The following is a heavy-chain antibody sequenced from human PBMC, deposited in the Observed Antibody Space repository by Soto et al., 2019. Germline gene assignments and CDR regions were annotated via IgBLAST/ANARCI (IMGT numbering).Heavy chain of an antibody. D-gene: IGHD3-3*02. J-gene: IGHJ6*02. CDR2: INYRGSS. CDR1: GGSFTGYY. CDR3: VRGQPHRITIFEVVIRSYDYGMDV. V-gene: IGHV4-34*01. Sequence: QVQLQQWGAGLLKPSETLSLTCAVYGGSFTGYYWTWIRQTPGKGLEWIGEINYRGSSYYNPSLESRIYMAGDTSKNQFSLKLRSVTAADTAVYFCVRGQPHRITIFEVVIRSYDYGMDVWGQGTTVTVSS.